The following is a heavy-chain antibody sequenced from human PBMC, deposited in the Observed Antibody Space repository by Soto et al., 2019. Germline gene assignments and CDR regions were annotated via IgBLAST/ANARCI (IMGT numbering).Heavy chain of an antibody. CDR1: GYTFTSYG. CDR3: ARDCSGGSCYSDYYYYGMDV. Sequence: ASVKVSCKASGYTFTSYGISWVRQAPGQGLEWMGGIIPIFGTANYAQKFQGRVTITADESTSTAYMELSSLRSEDTAVYYCARDCSGGSCYSDYYYYGMDVWGQGTTVTVSS. CDR2: IIPIFGTA. J-gene: IGHJ6*02. V-gene: IGHV1-69*13. D-gene: IGHD2-15*01.